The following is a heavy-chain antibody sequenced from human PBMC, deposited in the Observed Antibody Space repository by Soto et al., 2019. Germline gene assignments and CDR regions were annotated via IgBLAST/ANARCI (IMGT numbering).Heavy chain of an antibody. V-gene: IGHV3-30-3*01. J-gene: IGHJ4*02. CDR3: ARDDVDTALVDY. D-gene: IGHD5-18*01. CDR2: ISYDGSDT. Sequence: QVQVEESGGGVVQPGRSLRLSCAASGFTFSTYAMHWVRQAPGKGLEWVAIISYDGSDTYYADSVKGRFFISRDNSKNTLYLQMNSLKIEDTAMYYCARDDVDTALVDYWGQGTLVTVSS. CDR1: GFTFSTYA.